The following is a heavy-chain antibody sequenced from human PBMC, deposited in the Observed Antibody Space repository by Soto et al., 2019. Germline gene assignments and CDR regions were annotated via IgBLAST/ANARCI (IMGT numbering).Heavy chain of an antibody. CDR1: GFTFSSYG. CDR2: IWYDGSNK. D-gene: IGHD2-15*01. V-gene: IGHV3-33*01. J-gene: IGHJ6*02. CDR3: ARDLVLGGYCSGGSCSRGMDV. Sequence: GSLRLSCAASGFTFSSYGMHWVRQAPGKGLEWVAVIWYDGSNKYYADSVKGRITISGDNSKNTLYLQMNSLRAEDTAVYYCARDLVLGGYCSGGSCSRGMDVWGQGTTVTVSS.